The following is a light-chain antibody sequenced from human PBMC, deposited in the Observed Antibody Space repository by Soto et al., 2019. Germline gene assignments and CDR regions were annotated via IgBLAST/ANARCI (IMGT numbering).Light chain of an antibody. CDR2: AAS. CDR3: QQLNSYPWT. V-gene: IGKV1-9*01. CDR1: QGISSY. Sequence: DLQLTQSPSFLSASVGDRVTITCRASQGISSYLAWYQQKPGKAPKLLIYAASTLQSGVPSRFSGSGSGTEFTLTISSLQPEDFATYYCQQLNSYPWTFGQGTKV. J-gene: IGKJ1*01.